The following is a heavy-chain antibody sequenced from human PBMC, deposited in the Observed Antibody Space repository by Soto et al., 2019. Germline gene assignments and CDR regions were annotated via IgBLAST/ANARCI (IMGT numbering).Heavy chain of an antibody. D-gene: IGHD3-3*01. CDR2: IYYSGST. J-gene: IGHJ6*02. CDR3: ATIRFLEGLSIPYYYYGMDG. CDR1: GCSISSSSYY. Sequence: SETLSLTCTVSGCSISSSSYYWGWILHPPGKGLEWIGSIYYSGSTYYNPSLKSRVTISVDTSKNQFSLKLSSVTAADTAVYYCATIRFLEGLSIPYYYYGMDGWGQGTTVTV. V-gene: IGHV4-39*01.